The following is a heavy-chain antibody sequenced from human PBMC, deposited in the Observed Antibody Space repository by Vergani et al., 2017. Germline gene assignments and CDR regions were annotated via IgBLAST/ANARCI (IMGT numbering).Heavy chain of an antibody. D-gene: IGHD4-17*01. J-gene: IGHJ4*02. CDR3: ARSRSATGTTDYFDG. CDR1: GGSFSSAGYY. Sequence: QVQLQESGPGLVKPSQTLSLTCSVSGGSFSSAGYYWSWIRQHPGKGLEWIGYIFYSGSTYYNPSLKSRVTISVDTSKNQFSLNLNSVTAADTAVYFCARSRSATGTTDYFDGWGQGTLVTVSS. V-gene: IGHV4-31*03. CDR2: IFYSGST.